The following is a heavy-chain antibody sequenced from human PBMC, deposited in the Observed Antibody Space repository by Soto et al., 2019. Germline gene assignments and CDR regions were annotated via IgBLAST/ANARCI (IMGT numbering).Heavy chain of an antibody. CDR1: GAISSSSYY. V-gene: IGHV4-39*01. J-gene: IGHJ6*02. D-gene: IGHD3-9*01. Sequence: QLQLQESGPGLVKPSETLSLTCTVCGAISSSSYYWGGRLHPPGKGLQWMGRIYYCGSTSYNPSLKSRVTISVDTSKNQFSLKLSSVTAADTAVYYCARTYYDILTGSQEYGMDVWGQGTTVTVSS. CDR2: IYYCGST. CDR3: ARTYYDILTGSQEYGMDV.